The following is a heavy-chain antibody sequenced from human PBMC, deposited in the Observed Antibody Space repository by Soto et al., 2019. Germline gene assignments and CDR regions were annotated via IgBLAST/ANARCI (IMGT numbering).Heavy chain of an antibody. CDR2: ISGSGGST. J-gene: IGHJ4*02. Sequence: EVQLLESGGGLVQPGGCLRLSCAASGFTFSSYAMSWVRQAPGKGLEWVSAISGSGGSTYYADSVKGRFTISRDNSKNTLYLQLNRLGAEDTAVYYCAKAIRDQLLCSFDFWGQGTLVTVSS. V-gene: IGHV3-23*01. D-gene: IGHD2-2*01. CDR3: AKAIRDQLLCSFDF. CDR1: GFTFSSYA.